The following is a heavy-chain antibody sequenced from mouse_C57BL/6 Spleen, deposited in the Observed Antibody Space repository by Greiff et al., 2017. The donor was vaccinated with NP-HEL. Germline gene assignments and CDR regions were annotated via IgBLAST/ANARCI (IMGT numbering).Heavy chain of an antibody. CDR2: ISSGGSYT. J-gene: IGHJ2*01. D-gene: IGHD1-1*01. Sequence: EVKLMESGGDLVKPGGSLKLSCAASGFTFSSYGMSWVRQTPDKRLEWVATISSGGSYTYYPDSVKGRFTISRDNAKNTLYLQMSSLKSEDTAMYYCARKGDYYGSSPLYFDYWGQGTTLTVSS. CDR1: GFTFSSYG. CDR3: ARKGDYYGSSPLYFDY. V-gene: IGHV5-6*01.